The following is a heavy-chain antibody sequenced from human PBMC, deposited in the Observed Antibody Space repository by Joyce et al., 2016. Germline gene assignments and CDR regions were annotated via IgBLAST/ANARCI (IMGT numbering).Heavy chain of an antibody. J-gene: IGHJ4*02. CDR1: GFTFRSYA. D-gene: IGHD2-21*02. CDR2: ISHDGSDK. CDR3: AKDAGDVATPHF. V-gene: IGHV3-30*18. Sequence: QVQLVESGGGVVQPGRSLRLSCAASGFTFRSYALHWVRQVPGKGLQWVAVISHDGSDKYYVDSVKGRFTISRDYSKNTLYLQMNSLRVEDTAMYYCAKDAGDVATPHFWGQGTLVTVSS.